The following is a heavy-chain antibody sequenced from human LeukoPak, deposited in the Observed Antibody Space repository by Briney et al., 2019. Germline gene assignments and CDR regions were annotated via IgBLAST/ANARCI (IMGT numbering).Heavy chain of an antibody. CDR3: ARGWDSGYEYAKSNWFDP. CDR2: IYTSGST. V-gene: IGHV4-4*07. D-gene: IGHD5-12*01. J-gene: IGHJ5*02. CDR1: GGSISSYY. Sequence: SETLSLTCTVSGGSISSYYWSWIRQPAGKGLEWIGRIYTSGSTNYDPSLKSRVTMSVDTSKNQFSLKLSSVTAADTAMYYCARGWDSGYEYAKSNWFDPWGQGTLVTVSS.